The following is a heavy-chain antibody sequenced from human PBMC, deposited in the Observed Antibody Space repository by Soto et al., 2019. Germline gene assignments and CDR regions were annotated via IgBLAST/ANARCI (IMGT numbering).Heavy chain of an antibody. J-gene: IGHJ3*02. CDR2: IYYSGST. V-gene: IGHV4-59*01. Sequence: PSETLSLTCTVSGGSISSYYWSWIRQPPGKGLEWIGYIYYSGSTNYNPSLKSQVTISVDTSKNQFSLKLSSVTAADTAVYYCARANYYDSSGYYVDAFDIWGQGTMVTVSS. CDR1: GGSISSYY. D-gene: IGHD3-22*01. CDR3: ARANYYDSSGYYVDAFDI.